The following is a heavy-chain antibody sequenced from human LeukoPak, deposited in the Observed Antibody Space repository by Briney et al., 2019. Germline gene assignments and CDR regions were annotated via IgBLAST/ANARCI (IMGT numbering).Heavy chain of an antibody. CDR3: ARDKYGAYFDS. CDR2: IKPDGSEK. J-gene: IGHJ4*02. Sequence: GGSLRLSCAASGFAFSSYWMDWVRQAPGKGLEWVANIKPDGSEKYYVDSVKGRFTISRDNAKNSLYLQMNSLRVEDTAVYYCARDKYGAYFDSWGQGTLVTVSS. CDR1: GFAFSSYW. V-gene: IGHV3-7*04. D-gene: IGHD4-17*01.